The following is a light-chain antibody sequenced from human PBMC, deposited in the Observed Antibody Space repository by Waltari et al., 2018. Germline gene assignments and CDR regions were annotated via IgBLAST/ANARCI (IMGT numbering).Light chain of an antibody. CDR3: SSYSTTNTLI. CDR2: DVS. Sequence: QSALTQPASVSGSPGQSITISCTGTSGDIGTYNYVSWYQQYPDRAPELLIYDVSHRPSRISKRFSGSKSGYTASLTISDLQAEDEADYFCSSYSTTNTLIFGGGTRLTV. V-gene: IGLV2-14*03. J-gene: IGLJ2*01. CDR1: SGDIGTYNY.